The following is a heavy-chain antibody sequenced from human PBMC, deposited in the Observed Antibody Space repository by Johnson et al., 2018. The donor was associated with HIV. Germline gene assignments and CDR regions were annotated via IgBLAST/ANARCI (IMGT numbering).Heavy chain of an antibody. CDR2: IRYDGSNK. CDR1: GFIFSSYA. D-gene: IGHD5-18*01. V-gene: IGHV3-30*02. CDR3: AKDVNEWVAWIQLWAPAFDI. J-gene: IGHJ3*02. Sequence: QVQLVESGGGVVQPGRSLRLSCGASGFIFSSYAMHWVRQAPGKGLEWVAFIRYDGSNKHYADSVKGRFTISRDNSKNTVSLQMSSLRAEDTAVYYCAKDVNEWVAWIQLWAPAFDIWGQG.